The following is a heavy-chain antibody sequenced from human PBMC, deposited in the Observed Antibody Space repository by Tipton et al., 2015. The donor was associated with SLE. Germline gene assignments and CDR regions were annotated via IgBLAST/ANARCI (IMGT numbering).Heavy chain of an antibody. V-gene: IGHV4-34*01. D-gene: IGHD4-17*01. J-gene: IGHJ3*02. CDR3: ARSGGTGQTTVTYDAFDI. CDR1: GGSISSYY. CDR2: INHSGST. Sequence: TLSLTCTVSGGSISSYYWSWIRQPPRKGLEWIGEINHSGSTNYNPSLKSRVTISVDTSKNQFSLRLSSVTAADTALYYCARSGGTGQTTVTYDAFDIWGQGTVVTVSS.